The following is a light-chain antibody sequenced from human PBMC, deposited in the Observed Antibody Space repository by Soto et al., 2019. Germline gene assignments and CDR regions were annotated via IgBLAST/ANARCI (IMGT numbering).Light chain of an antibody. Sequence: EIVMTQSPATLSVSPGERATLSCRASQSVYSTLAWYQQKPGQAPRLLIYGASTRPTGIPARFSGTGSATEFTHTISSLQSEDSAVYYCQQYNKWPLTFG. CDR2: GAS. CDR1: QSVYST. J-gene: IGKJ4*01. CDR3: QQYNKWPLT. V-gene: IGKV3-15*01.